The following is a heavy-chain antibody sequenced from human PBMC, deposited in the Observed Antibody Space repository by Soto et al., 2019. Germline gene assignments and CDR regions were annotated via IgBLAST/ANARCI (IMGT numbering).Heavy chain of an antibody. V-gene: IGHV5-51*01. J-gene: IGHJ5*01. CDR3: ASNVVVVAATPFLFDS. CDR2: IYPGDSDT. CDR1: GYSFTSYW. Sequence: PGESLKISCKGSGYSFTSYWIGWVRQMPGKGLEWMGIIYPGDSDTRYSPSFQGQVTISADKSISTAYLQWSSLKASDTAMYYCASNVVVVAATPFLFDSWGQGSLVTVSS. D-gene: IGHD2-15*01.